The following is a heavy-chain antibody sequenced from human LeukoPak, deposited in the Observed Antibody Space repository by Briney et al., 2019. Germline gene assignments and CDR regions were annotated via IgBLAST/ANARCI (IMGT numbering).Heavy chain of an antibody. J-gene: IGHJ4*02. CDR1: GFTFSSYS. CDR3: AKRDSSGNYYFDY. D-gene: IGHD3-22*01. CDR2: ISSSSSYI. V-gene: IGHV3-21*04. Sequence: GGSLRLSCAASGFTFSSYSMNWVRQAPGKGLEWVSSISSSSSYIYYADSVKGRFTISRDNAKNSLYLQMNSLRAEDTALYYCAKRDSSGNYYFDYWGQGTLVTVSS.